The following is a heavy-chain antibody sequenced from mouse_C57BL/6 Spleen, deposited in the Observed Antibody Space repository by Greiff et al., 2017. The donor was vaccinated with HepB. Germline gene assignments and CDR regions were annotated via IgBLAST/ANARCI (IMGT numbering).Heavy chain of an antibody. J-gene: IGHJ4*01. CDR3: ARNGENYGYYAMDY. CDR1: GYAFSSSW. V-gene: IGHV1-82*01. D-gene: IGHD1-1*02. CDR2: IYPGDGDT. Sequence: QVQLQQSGPELVKPGASVKISCKASGYAFSSSWMNWVKQRPGKGLEWIGRIYPGDGDTNYNGKFKGKATLTADKSSSTAYMQLSSLTSEDSAVYFCARNGENYGYYAMDYWGQGTSVTVSS.